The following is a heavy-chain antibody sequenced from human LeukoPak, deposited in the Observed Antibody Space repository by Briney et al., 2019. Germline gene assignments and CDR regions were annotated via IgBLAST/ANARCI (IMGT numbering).Heavy chain of an antibody. D-gene: IGHD2/OR15-2a*01. Sequence: PGGSLRLSWAASGFTFSTYAMTWVRQAPGKGLEWVSAIRGDGATKFYADSVKGRFTVSRDNSKNTLYLQMNSLRAEDTAVYYCAKDQYRDYFRGADYWGQGTLVTVSS. CDR3: AKDQYRDYFRGADY. CDR2: IRGDGATK. V-gene: IGHV3-23*01. CDR1: GFTFSTYA. J-gene: IGHJ4*02.